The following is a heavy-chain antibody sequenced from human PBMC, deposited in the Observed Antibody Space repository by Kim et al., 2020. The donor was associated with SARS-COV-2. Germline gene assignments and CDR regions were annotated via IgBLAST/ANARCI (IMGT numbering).Heavy chain of an antibody. V-gene: IGHV6-1*01. J-gene: IGHJ6*02. CDR3: ARGESGLIQLSYYYGMDV. CDR2: TYYRSKWYN. Sequence: SQTLSLTCAISGDSVSSNSAAWNWIRQSPSRGLEWLGRTYYRSKWYNDYAVSVKSRITINPDTSKNQFSLQLNSVTPEDTAVYYCARGESGLIQLSYYYGMDVWGQGTTVTVSS. D-gene: IGHD5-18*01. CDR1: GDSVSSNSAA.